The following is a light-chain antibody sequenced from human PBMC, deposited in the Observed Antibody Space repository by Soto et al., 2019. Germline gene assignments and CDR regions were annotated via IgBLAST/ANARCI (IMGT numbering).Light chain of an antibody. Sequence: QSALTQPASVSGSPGQSITISCTGTSSDVGGYNYVSWYQQHPVKAPKLMIYDVSNRPSGVSDRFSGSKSDNTASLTISGLQTEDEADYYCSSYTTTSTLIFGGGTKLTVL. CDR3: SSYTTTSTLI. CDR1: SSDVGGYNY. V-gene: IGLV2-14*01. CDR2: DVS. J-gene: IGLJ2*01.